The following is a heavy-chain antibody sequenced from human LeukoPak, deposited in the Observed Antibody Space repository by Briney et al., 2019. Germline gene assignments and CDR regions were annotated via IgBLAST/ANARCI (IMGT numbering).Heavy chain of an antibody. Sequence: ASVKVSCKASGYTFTGYDMHWVRQAPGQGLEWMGWINPNSVCTNYAQKFQGRVTMARDTSISTAYMELRSLRSDDTAVYYCARDIGLYYYDSSGYYDYWGQGSLVSVSS. CDR2: INPNSVCT. V-gene: IGHV1-2*02. CDR1: GYTFTGYD. J-gene: IGHJ4*02. D-gene: IGHD3-22*01. CDR3: ARDIGLYYYDSSGYYDY.